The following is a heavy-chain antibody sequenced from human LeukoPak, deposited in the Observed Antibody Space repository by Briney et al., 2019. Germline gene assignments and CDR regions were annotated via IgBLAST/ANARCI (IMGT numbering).Heavy chain of an antibody. J-gene: IGHJ4*02. CDR3: GFEYSSSSVYFDH. CDR1: GFTFSSYA. CDR2: ISGSGGST. D-gene: IGHD6-6*01. V-gene: IGHV3-23*01. Sequence: GASLRLSCAASGFTFSSYAMSWVRQAPGKGLEWVSVISGSGGSTYYADSVKGRFTISRDNSKNTLYLQMNSLRAEDTAVYYCGFEYSSSSVYFDHWGQGTLVTVSS.